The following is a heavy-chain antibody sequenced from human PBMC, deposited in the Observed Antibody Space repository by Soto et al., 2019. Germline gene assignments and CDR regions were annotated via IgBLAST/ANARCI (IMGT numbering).Heavy chain of an antibody. CDR3: ADTVPAATHYDYYDMDV. CDR2: ISSSGDII. V-gene: IGHV3-23*01. D-gene: IGHD2-2*01. CDR1: GFTFRYYT. J-gene: IGHJ6*02. Sequence: EVQLLESGGGLVQPGGSLRLSCAASGFTFRYYTMSWVRQAPGKGLEWVSAISSSGDIIYYADSVKGRFTISRDNSKNNLYKQINRMRADDTAVYYCADTVPAATHYDYYDMDVRSQGTTVTVSS.